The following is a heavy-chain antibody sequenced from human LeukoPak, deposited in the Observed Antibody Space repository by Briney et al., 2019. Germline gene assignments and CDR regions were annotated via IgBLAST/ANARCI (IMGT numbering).Heavy chain of an antibody. V-gene: IGHV1-18*01. Sequence: SVXXSXKASXXTFXSYGISWVRQAPGQGLEWMGXISAYNGNTNYAQKLQGRVTMTTDTSTSTAYMELRSLRSDDTAVYYCARGFSDFWSGYYRPYYYGMDVWGQGTTVTVSS. CDR2: ISAYNGNT. CDR3: ARGFSDFWSGYYRPYYYGMDV. CDR1: XXTFXSYG. J-gene: IGHJ6*02. D-gene: IGHD3-3*01.